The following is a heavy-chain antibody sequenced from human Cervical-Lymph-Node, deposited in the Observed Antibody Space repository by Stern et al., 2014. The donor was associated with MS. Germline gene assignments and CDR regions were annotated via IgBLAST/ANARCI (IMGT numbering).Heavy chain of an antibody. CDR2: INGHTGDT. Sequence: QVQLMQSGTEVKKPGASVKVSCKASGYTFSAYYVHWVRQAPGQGLEWMGRINGHTGDTNYAQKFQGRVTMDRDPSISTAYLELASLRSDDTAVYYCAREGRSTVTTAAAYWGQGTLVTVFS. V-gene: IGHV1-2*06. CDR1: GYTFSAYY. CDR3: AREGRSTVTTAAAY. D-gene: IGHD4-17*01. J-gene: IGHJ4*02.